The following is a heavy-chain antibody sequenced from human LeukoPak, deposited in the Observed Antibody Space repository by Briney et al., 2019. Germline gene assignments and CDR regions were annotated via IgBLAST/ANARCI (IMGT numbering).Heavy chain of an antibody. V-gene: IGHV4-61*01. CDR3: ARGAGYCSGDTSSVHRSPTTLFPDY. CDR2: IYYTGSI. D-gene: IGHD2-15*01. J-gene: IGHJ4*02. CDR1: GGSVSSGSYH. Sequence: SETLSLTCTVSGGSVSSGSYHWSWIRQPPGKGLEWIGYIYYTGSINYNLSLKNRVTISVDTSKNQCSLKLRSVTAADTAIYYCARGAGYCSGDTSSVHRSPTTLFPDYWGQGTLVTVSS.